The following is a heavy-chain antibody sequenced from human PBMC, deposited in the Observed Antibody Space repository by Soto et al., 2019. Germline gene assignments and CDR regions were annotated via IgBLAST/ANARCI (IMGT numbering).Heavy chain of an antibody. Sequence: GGSLRLSCAASGFTFSSYAMNWVRQAPGEGLEWVSVISGSGGNTYYADSVKGRFIISRDNSKNTLYLQMNSLSAEDTAVYYCAKDRCSGGSCYSDYWGQGTLVTGSS. CDR3: AKDRCSGGSCYSDY. CDR1: GFTFSSYA. V-gene: IGHV3-23*01. D-gene: IGHD2-15*01. CDR2: ISGSGGNT. J-gene: IGHJ4*02.